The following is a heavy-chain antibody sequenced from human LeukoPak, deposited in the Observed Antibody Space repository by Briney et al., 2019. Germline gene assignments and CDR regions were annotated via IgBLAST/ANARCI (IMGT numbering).Heavy chain of an antibody. D-gene: IGHD3-16*02. V-gene: IGHV3-21*01. CDR3: VSGNDPDSTWENYRLDAFDI. Sequence: GGSLRLSCAASAYTFSHYSVNWVRQAPGKGLEWVSSISSTSDYIYYADSVKGRFTISRDNTKSSLYLQMNSLRAEDTDVSDCVSGNDPDSTWENYRLDAFDIWGQGTTVIVSS. CDR1: AYTFSHYS. CDR2: ISSTSDYI. J-gene: IGHJ3*02.